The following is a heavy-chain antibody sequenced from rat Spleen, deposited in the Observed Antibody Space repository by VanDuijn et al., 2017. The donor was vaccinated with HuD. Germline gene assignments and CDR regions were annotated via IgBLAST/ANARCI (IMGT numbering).Heavy chain of an antibody. CDR1: GFTFSDYN. D-gene: IGHD4-3*01. CDR2: ISYDGSST. Sequence: EVQLVESGGGLVQPGRSLKLSCAASGFTFSDYNMAWVRQAPKKGLEWVATISYDGSSTYYRDSVKGRFTISRDNAKSTLYLQMDSLRSEDTATYYCARREFGVVDYWGQGVMVTVSS. V-gene: IGHV5-7*01. J-gene: IGHJ2*01. CDR3: ARREFGVVDY.